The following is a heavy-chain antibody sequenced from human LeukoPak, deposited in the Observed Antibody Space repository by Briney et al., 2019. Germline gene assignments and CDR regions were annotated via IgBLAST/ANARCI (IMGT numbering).Heavy chain of an antibody. CDR3: AREDPQTTVPEGMDV. CDR2: NYYSGTT. V-gene: IGHV4-59*01. J-gene: IGHJ6*02. Sequence: ASETLSLTCTVSGGSISHYYWSWIRQSPGKGLEWIGYNYYSGTTNYNPSLKSRVTISVDTSRNQFSLQLRSVTAADTAVYYCAREDPQTTVPEGMDVWGQGTTVIVSS. D-gene: IGHD4-17*01. CDR1: GGSISHYY.